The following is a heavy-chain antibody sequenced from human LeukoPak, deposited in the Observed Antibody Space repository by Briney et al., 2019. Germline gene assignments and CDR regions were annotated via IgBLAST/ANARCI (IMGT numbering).Heavy chain of an antibody. CDR1: GYTFTGYY. V-gene: IGHV1-2*02. Sequence: ASVKVSCKASGYTFTGYYIHWVRQAPGQGLEWMGWINPNSGGTNYAKKFQDRVTMTRNTSISTAYMELSSLRSEDTAVYYCARWFPIAAVGTGWGQGTLVTVSS. CDR3: ARWFPIAAVGTG. D-gene: IGHD6-13*01. J-gene: IGHJ4*02. CDR2: INPNSGGT.